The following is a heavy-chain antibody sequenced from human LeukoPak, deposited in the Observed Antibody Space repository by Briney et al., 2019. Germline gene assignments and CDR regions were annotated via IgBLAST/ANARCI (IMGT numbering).Heavy chain of an antibody. D-gene: IGHD6-13*01. V-gene: IGHV4-59*08. Sequence: SETLSLTCTVSGGSISSYYWSWIRQPPGKGLEWIGYIYYSGSTNYNPSLKSRVTISVDTSKNQFPLKLSSVTAADTAVYYCARHSAGYSSSWYPGVAFDIWGQGTMVTVSS. CDR2: IYYSGST. J-gene: IGHJ3*02. CDR3: ARHSAGYSSSWYPGVAFDI. CDR1: GGSISSYY.